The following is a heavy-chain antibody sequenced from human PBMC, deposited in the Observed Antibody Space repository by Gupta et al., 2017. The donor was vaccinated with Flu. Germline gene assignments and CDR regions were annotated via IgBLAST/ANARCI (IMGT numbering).Heavy chain of an antibody. D-gene: IGHD4-17*01. J-gene: IGHJ6*02. CDR2: ISYDGSNK. V-gene: IGHV3-30*18. CDR1: GFTFSSYG. CDR3: AKDNEPSYGDYVGGMDV. Sequence: QVQLVESGGGVVQPGRSLRLSCAASGFTFSSYGMHWVRQAPGKGLEWVAVISYDGSNKYYAVSVKGRFTISRDNSKNTLNLQMNSLRAEDTAVYYCAKDNEPSYGDYVGGMDVWGQGTTVTVSS.